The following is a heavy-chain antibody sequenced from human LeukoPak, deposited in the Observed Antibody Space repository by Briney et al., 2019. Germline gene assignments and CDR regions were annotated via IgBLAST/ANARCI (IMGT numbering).Heavy chain of an antibody. CDR2: IYYSGST. CDR3: ARLVVVPSTMIYYYYGMDV. J-gene: IGHJ6*02. CDR1: GGSISSSSYS. V-gene: IGHV4-61*05. D-gene: IGHD2-2*01. Sequence: PSETLSLTCTVSGGSISSSSYSWSWIRQPPGKGLEWIGYIYYSGSTNYNPSLKSRVTISVDTSKNQFSLKLSSVTAADTAVYYCARLVVVPSTMIYYYYGMDVWGQGTTVTVSS.